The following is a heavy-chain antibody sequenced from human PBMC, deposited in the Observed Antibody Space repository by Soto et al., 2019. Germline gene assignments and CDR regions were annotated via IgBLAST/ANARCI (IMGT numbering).Heavy chain of an antibody. V-gene: IGHV4-4*02. D-gene: IGHD2-21*02. CDR1: GDYISSSFW. CDR2: IYHTGIT. CDR3: ATLPPRIVEVVTPIPA. Sequence: KPSETLSLTCFVSGDYISSSFWWSWVRQSPGKELEWIGEIYHTGITNHSASRMSRVNISLDKYNNQLSLMLRSVTAAYTAVYYCATLPPRIVEVVTPIPAWGQGTLVTVS. J-gene: IGHJ5*02.